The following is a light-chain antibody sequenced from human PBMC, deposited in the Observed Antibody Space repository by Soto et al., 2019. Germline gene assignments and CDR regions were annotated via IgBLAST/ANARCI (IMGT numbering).Light chain of an antibody. V-gene: IGLV2-11*01. CDR2: DVS. CDR3: CSYAGTYSYV. Sequence: QSALTQPRSVSGSPGQSVTISCTGTSSDVGAYNYVSWYQHHPGKAPKYMIYDVSMRPSGVPDRFSGSKSGNTASLTISGLQAEDEADYYCCSYAGTYSYVFGTGTKLTVL. CDR1: SSDVGAYNY. J-gene: IGLJ1*01.